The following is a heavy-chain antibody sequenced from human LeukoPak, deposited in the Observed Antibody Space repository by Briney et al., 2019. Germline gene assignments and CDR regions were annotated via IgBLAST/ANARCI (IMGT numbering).Heavy chain of an antibody. CDR1: GGTFSSYA. D-gene: IGHD4-17*01. Sequence: SVKVSCKASGGTFSSYAISWVRQAPGQGLEWMGGIIPIFGTANYAQKFQGRVTITADESTSTAYMELSSMRSEDTAVYYCARDLLTATVTNFAFDIWGQGTMVTVSS. CDR2: IIPIFGTA. CDR3: ARDLLTATVTNFAFDI. J-gene: IGHJ3*02. V-gene: IGHV1-69*13.